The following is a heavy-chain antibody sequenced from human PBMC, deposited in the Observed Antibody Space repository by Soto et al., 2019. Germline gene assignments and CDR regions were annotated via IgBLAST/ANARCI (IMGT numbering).Heavy chain of an antibody. CDR2: ISGSGGST. D-gene: IGHD2-2*01. J-gene: IGHJ6*02. V-gene: IGHV3-23*01. CDR3: AKKSQLLWFYYYYGMDV. CDR1: GFTFSSYA. Sequence: PGGSLRLSCAASGFTFSSYAMSWVRQAPGKGLEWVSAISGSGGSTYYADSVKGRFTISRDNSKNTLYLQMNSLRAEDTAVYYCAKKSQLLWFYYYYGMDVWGQGTTVTVSS.